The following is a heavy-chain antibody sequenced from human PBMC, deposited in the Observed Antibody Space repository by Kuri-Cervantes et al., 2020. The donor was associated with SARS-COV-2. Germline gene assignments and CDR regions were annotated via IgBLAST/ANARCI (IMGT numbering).Heavy chain of an antibody. J-gene: IGHJ4*02. CDR1: GGTFSSYA. D-gene: IGHD2-2*01. Sequence: SVKVSCKASGGTFSSYAVIWVRQAPGRGFEWMGRITPLFGTTIYAEKFRGRVTITADKSTNTAYMDLSSLRSEDTAVYYCARPYCTSSTCYDGTFDAWGQGTLVTGSS. CDR2: ITPLFGTT. V-gene: IGHV1-69*06. CDR3: ARPYCTSSTCYDGTFDA.